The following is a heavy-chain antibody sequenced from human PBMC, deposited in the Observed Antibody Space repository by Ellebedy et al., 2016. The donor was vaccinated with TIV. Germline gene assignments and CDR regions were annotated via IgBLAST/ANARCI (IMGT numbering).Heavy chain of an antibody. CDR1: GGSISSNNW. J-gene: IGHJ4*02. V-gene: IGHV4-4*02. CDR3: ARGLSSSWYGVFFDY. CDR2: IYHSGST. Sequence: SETLSLTRAVSGGSISSNNWWGWVRPPPEKGLEWIGEIYHSGSTNYNPSLKSRVTISVDKSKNQFSLKLSSVTAADTAVYYCARGLSSSWYGVFFDYWGQGTLVTVSS. D-gene: IGHD6-13*01.